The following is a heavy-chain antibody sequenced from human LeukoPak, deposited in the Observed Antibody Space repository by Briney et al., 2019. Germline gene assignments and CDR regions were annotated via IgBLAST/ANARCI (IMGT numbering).Heavy chain of an antibody. V-gene: IGHV1-46*01. D-gene: IGHD3-22*01. J-gene: IGHJ4*02. CDR2: INPSGGST. CDR1: GYTFTSYF. CDR3: ARVHYYDSSGYSYFDC. Sequence: GASVKVSCKASGYTFTSYFIHWVRQAPGQGLEWMGIINPSGGSTGYPQKFQGRVTMTRDTSTSTVYMELSSLRSEDAAVYYCARVHYYDSSGYSYFDCWGQGTLVTVSS.